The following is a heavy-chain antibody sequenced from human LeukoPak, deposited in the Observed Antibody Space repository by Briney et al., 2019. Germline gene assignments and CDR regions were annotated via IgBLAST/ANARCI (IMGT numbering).Heavy chain of an antibody. V-gene: IGHV4-39*07. D-gene: IGHD3-22*01. CDR2: INHSGST. Sequence: SETLSLTCTVSGDSISSSNYYWGWIRQPPGEGLEWIGEINHSGSTNYNPSLKSRVTISVDTSKNQFSLKLRSVTAADTAVYYCATSAYDSSAYYQDYWGQGTLVTVSS. CDR3: ATSAYDSSAYYQDY. CDR1: GDSISSSNYY. J-gene: IGHJ4*02.